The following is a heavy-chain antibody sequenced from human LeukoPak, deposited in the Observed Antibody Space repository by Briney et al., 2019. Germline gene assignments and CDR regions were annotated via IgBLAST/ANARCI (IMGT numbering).Heavy chain of an antibody. CDR2: ISSSGTKI. V-gene: IGHV3-48*03. D-gene: IGHD6-19*01. J-gene: IGHJ4*02. Sequence: GGSLRLSCAASGLTFSSYGMNWVRQAPGKGLEWVSHISSSGTKIYSADSVKGRFTISRDNAKNSLYLQMSSLRAEDTAVYYCARDKGDNSGWDYWGQGILVTVSS. CDR1: GLTFSSYG. CDR3: ARDKGDNSGWDY.